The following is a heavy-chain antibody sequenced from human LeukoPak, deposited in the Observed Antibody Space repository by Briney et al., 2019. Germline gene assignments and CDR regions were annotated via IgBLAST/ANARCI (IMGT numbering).Heavy chain of an antibody. D-gene: IGHD1-26*01. V-gene: IGHV3-30*18. CDR1: GFTFSSYG. CDR2: ISYDGSNK. CDR3: AKDRGSYSFDY. Sequence: GGSLRLSCAASGFTFSSYGMHWVRQAPGKGLVWVALISYDGSNKYYADSVKGRFTISRDNSKNTLYLQMNSLRAEDTAVYYCAKDRGSYSFDYWGQGTLVTVSS. J-gene: IGHJ4*02.